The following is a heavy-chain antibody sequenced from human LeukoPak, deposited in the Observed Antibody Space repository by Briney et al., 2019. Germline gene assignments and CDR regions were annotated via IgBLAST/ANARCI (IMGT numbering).Heavy chain of an antibody. Sequence: GGSLRLSCAASGFTFKNSAMSWVRQAPGRGLEWVSTISGSRDNSYYADSVKGRFTISRDNSKNTLYLQMNSLRAEDTAVYYCARGSNWNDVLDYWGQGTLVTVSS. D-gene: IGHD1-1*01. V-gene: IGHV3-23*01. CDR2: ISGSRDNS. CDR1: GFTFKNSA. J-gene: IGHJ4*02. CDR3: ARGSNWNDVLDY.